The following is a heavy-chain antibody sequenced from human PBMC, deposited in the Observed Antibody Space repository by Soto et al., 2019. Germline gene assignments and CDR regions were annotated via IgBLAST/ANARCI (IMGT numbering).Heavy chain of an antibody. Sequence: EVQLLESGGGLVQPGGSLRLSCAASGFIFSNYAMTWVRQAPGKGLEWVSTITGSGGRTSYTDSVKGRFTISRDNSNSKTSLYLQMNSLRAEDRAIYYGAEDLNPNPVDIVVSSYFDLWGQGTLVTVSP. V-gene: IGHV3-23*01. CDR2: ITGSGGRT. CDR1: GFIFSNYA. CDR3: AEDLNPNPVDIVVSSYFDL. D-gene: IGHD2-2*01. J-gene: IGHJ4*02.